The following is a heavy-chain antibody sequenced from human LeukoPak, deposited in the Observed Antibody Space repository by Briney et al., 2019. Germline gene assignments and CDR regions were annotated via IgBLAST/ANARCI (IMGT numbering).Heavy chain of an antibody. V-gene: IGHV4-30-4*01. CDR2: IYYSVST. J-gene: IGHJ5*02. CDR1: GGSISSVEYY. Sequence: SQTLSLTCAVSGGSISSVEYYCSWIRQPPGKGLEWIWYIYYSVSTYYNPSLKSRLTISVDTSNSQFSLRLTSVTAADTAVYYCARDKVGATNWLDPWGQGTLVTVSS. CDR3: ARDKVGATNWLDP. D-gene: IGHD1-26*01.